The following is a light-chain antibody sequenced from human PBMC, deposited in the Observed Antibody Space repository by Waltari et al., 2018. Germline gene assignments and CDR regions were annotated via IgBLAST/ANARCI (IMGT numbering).Light chain of an antibody. Sequence: ELVLTQSPATLSLSPGERATLSCRASQSVSSYLAWYQQTPGQAPRLLIYDASNRATGIPARFSGSGSGTDFTLTISSLEREDFAVYYCQHRSNWPRTFGQGTKVEIK. CDR3: QHRSNWPRT. CDR1: QSVSSY. CDR2: DAS. V-gene: IGKV3-11*01. J-gene: IGKJ1*01.